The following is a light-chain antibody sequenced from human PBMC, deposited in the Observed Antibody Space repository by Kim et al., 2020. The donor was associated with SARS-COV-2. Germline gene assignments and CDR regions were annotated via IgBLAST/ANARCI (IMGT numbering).Light chain of an antibody. V-gene: IGLV1-47*01. Sequence: QSVLTQPPSASGTPGQRVTISCSGSSSNIGRDYVYWYQQLPGTAPKLLIYKNNQRPSGVPDRFSGSKSGTSASLAISGLRSEDEAYYYCSAWDDSLSGRLFGGGTQLTVL. CDR3: SAWDDSLSGRL. CDR2: KNN. CDR1: SSNIGRDY. J-gene: IGLJ2*01.